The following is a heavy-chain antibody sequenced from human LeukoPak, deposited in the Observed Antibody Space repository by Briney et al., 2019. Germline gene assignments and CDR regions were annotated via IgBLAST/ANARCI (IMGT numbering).Heavy chain of an antibody. CDR3: VRDHRAGYWYFDL. Sequence: SETLPLTCGVSAFSISSNYYWGWIRQPPGKGLEWIGSIYHSGSTYYNPSLKSRVTISVDTPKNQFSLRANSVSAADTAVYYCVRDHRAGYWYFDLWGRGTLVTVSS. V-gene: IGHV4-38-2*02. CDR2: IYHSGST. J-gene: IGHJ2*01. CDR1: AFSISSNYY. D-gene: IGHD6-13*01.